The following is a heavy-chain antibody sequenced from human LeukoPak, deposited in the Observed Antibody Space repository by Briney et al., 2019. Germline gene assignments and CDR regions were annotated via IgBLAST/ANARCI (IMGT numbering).Heavy chain of an antibody. J-gene: IGHJ4*02. Sequence: GGSLRLSCAASGFTFSSYAMSWLRQAPGKGLEWVSAISGSGGSTYYADSVKGRFTISRDNFKNTLYLQMNSLRAEDTAVYYCAKDPATGIAAAGTFYWGQGTLVTVSS. CDR1: GFTFSSYA. D-gene: IGHD6-13*01. CDR3: AKDPATGIAAAGTFY. V-gene: IGHV3-23*01. CDR2: ISGSGGST.